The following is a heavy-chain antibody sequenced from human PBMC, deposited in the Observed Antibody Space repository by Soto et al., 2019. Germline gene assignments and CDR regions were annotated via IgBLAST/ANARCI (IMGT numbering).Heavy chain of an antibody. CDR1: GGSISSYY. J-gene: IGHJ5*02. D-gene: IGHD4-17*01. CDR2: IYYSGST. V-gene: IGHV4-59*01. CDR3: ARAYGDYEGNWFDP. Sequence: SETLSLTCTVSGGSISSYYWSWIRQPPGKGLEWIGYIYYSGSTNYNPSLKSRVTISVDTSKNQFSLKLSSVTAADTAVYYCARAYGDYEGNWFDPWGQGTLVTVSS.